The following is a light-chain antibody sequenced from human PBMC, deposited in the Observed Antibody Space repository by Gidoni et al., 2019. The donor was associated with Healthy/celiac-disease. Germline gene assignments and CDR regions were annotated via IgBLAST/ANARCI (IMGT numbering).Light chain of an antibody. CDR1: QSIATY. CDR2: AAS. V-gene: IGKV1-39*01. J-gene: IGKJ2*01. Sequence: DIQMTQSPSSLSASVGDRVTITCRASQSIATYLNWYQQKPGKAPKLLIYAASSLENGVSSRFSGSGSGTDFTLTISSVQPEDFATYYCQQSYSTPPYTFGQXTKLEIK. CDR3: QQSYSTPPYT.